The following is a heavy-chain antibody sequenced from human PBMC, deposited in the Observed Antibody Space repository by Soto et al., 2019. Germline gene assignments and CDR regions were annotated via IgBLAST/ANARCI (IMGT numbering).Heavy chain of an antibody. D-gene: IGHD2-15*01. J-gene: IGHJ6*02. CDR3: ARTPGPEVAASLEYYYFSGMDV. CDR2: IHPGDSDT. V-gene: IGHV5-51*01. Sequence: GESLKISCEASGYSFTSYWIGWVRQMPGKGLEWMGIIHPGDSDTEYSPSFQGQVTISVDKSITTAYLQWSSLKASDTAMYYCARTPGPEVAASLEYYYFSGMDVWGQGTTVPSP. CDR1: GYSFTSYW.